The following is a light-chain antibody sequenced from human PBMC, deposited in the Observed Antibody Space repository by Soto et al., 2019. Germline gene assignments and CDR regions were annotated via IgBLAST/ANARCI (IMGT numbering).Light chain of an antibody. J-gene: IGLJ1*01. CDR3: CSYAGTYTGV. Sequence: QSALTQPRSVSGSPGQTVSISCTGTSSDVGRYSYVSWYQQHPGKAPKLMIYDVSERPSGVPDRFSGSKSGNTASLTISGLQAEDEADYYCCSYAGTYTGVFGTGTKLTVL. V-gene: IGLV2-11*01. CDR2: DVS. CDR1: SSDVGRYSY.